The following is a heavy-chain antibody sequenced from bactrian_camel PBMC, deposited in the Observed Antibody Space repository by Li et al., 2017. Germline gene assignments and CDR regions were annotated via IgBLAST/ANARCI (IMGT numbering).Heavy chain of an antibody. CDR2: ISSDGST. V-gene: IGHV3S63*01. Sequence: VQLVESGGGSVQVGETLRLVCTTSGFSFDDSDMAYYRQDPGNECELVSTISSDGSTYYADSVKGRFTISRDNAKNTVYLQMNSLKPEDTAVYYCGRGFSKGFGPNCQYNFSGRGTQVTVS. J-gene: IGHJ4*01. D-gene: IGHD3*01. CDR1: GFSFDDSD.